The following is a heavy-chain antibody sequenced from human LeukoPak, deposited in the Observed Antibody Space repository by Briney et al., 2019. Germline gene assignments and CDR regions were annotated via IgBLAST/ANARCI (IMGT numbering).Heavy chain of an antibody. J-gene: IGHJ5*02. CDR3: ARIRGERANWFDP. CDR2: MNPNSGNT. CDR1: GYTFTSYD. Sequence: GASVKVSCKASGYTFTSYDINWVRQATGQGLEWMGWMNPNSGNTGYAQKFQGRVTMTRNTSISTDHMELSSLRSDDTAVYYCARIRGERANWFDPWGQGTLVTVSS. D-gene: IGHD4-17*01. V-gene: IGHV1-8*01.